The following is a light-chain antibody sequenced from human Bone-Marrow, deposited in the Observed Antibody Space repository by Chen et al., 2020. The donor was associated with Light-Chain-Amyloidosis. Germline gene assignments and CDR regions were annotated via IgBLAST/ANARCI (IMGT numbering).Light chain of an antibody. CDR1: QTISSNY. CDR2: GSS. Sequence: EIVLTQSPGTLSLSPGEGANLSCRASQTISSNYLTWYQQKFGQAPRLLIYGSSSRATGIPDRFTGSGSGKDFTRTINSLEPEDCAMYYSQQEGTSPLTIGGGTKVEIK. J-gene: IGKJ4*01. CDR3: QQEGTSPLT. V-gene: IGKV3-20*01.